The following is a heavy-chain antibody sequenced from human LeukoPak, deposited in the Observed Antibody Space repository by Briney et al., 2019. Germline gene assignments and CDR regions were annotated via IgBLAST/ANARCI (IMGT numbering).Heavy chain of an antibody. Sequence: QPGGSLRLSCAASGFTVSSNYMSWVRQAPGKGLEWVSVIYSGGRTYYADSVKGRFTISRDNSKNTLYLQMNSLRAEDTAVYYCARASPTSIAAAGTVGGFDIWGQGTMVTVSS. CDR3: ARASPTSIAAAGTVGGFDI. CDR2: IYSGGRT. CDR1: GFTVSSNY. D-gene: IGHD6-13*01. V-gene: IGHV3-53*01. J-gene: IGHJ3*02.